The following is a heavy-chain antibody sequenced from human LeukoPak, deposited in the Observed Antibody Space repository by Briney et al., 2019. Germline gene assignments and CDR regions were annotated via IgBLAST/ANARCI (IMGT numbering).Heavy chain of an antibody. CDR1: GFTVSSNY. D-gene: IGHD4-23*01. J-gene: IGHJ4*02. CDR3: AKATPEVVTEYYFDY. V-gene: IGHV3-43*02. CDR2: ISGDASKT. Sequence: GGSLRLSCAASGFTVSSNYMSWVRQAPGKGLEWVSLISGDASKTYYGDSVQGRFTISRDNSKNSLYLQMNSLRAEDTAFYFCAKATPEVVTEYYFDYWGRGTLVTVSS.